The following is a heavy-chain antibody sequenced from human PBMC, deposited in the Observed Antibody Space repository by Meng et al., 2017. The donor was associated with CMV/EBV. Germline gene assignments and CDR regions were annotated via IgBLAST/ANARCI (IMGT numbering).Heavy chain of an antibody. J-gene: IGHJ4*02. CDR2: IYYSGST. Sequence: QLQLQESGPGLVKPSETLSLTCTVSGGSISSSSYYWGWIRQPPGKGLEWIGSIYYSGSTYYNPSLKSRVTISVDTSKNQFSLKLSSVTAADTAVYYCARVASGSYRAFDYWGQGTLVTVSS. CDR1: GGSISSSSYY. D-gene: IGHD1-26*01. V-gene: IGHV4-39*07. CDR3: ARVASGSYRAFDY.